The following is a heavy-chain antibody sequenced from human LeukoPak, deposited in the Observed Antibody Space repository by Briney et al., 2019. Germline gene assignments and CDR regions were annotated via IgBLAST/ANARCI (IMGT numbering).Heavy chain of an antibody. J-gene: IGHJ4*02. Sequence: GESLKTSCKGSGYTFGTYWIAWVRQMPGKGLEWMGIIYPSDSDTRYSPSFQGQVTISADKSISVVYLQWSSLKASDTAIYYCARSDWLQYYFDYWGLGTLVTVSS. CDR1: GYTFGTYW. CDR2: IYPSDSDT. D-gene: IGHD3-9*01. CDR3: ARSDWLQYYFDY. V-gene: IGHV5-51*01.